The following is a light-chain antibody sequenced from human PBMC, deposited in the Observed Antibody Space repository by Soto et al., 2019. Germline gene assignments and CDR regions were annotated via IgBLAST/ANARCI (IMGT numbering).Light chain of an antibody. CDR1: SSDIGGYSY. CDR2: DVD. J-gene: IGLJ2*01. V-gene: IGLV2-14*03. Sequence: QSALTQPASVSGSPGQSVTISCTGTSSDIGGYSYVSWYQHHPDKAPKLIVFDVDYRPSGISSRFSGSKSGDTASLTISGLQAEDEADYYCSSYSSGSTYVVFGGGTKLTVL. CDR3: SSYSSGSTYVV.